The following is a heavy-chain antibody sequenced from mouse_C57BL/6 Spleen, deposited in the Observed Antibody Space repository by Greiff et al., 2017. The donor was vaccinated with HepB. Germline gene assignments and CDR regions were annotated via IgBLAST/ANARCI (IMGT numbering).Heavy chain of an antibody. CDR3: TRRLQLRLPSFDY. CDR1: GYTFTDYE. J-gene: IGHJ2*01. Sequence: VQLQQSGAELVRPGASVTLSCKASGYTFTDYEMHWVKQTPVHGLEWIGAIDPETGGTAYNQKFKGKAILTADKSSSTAYMELRSLTSEDSAVYYCTRRLQLRLPSFDYWGQGTTLTVSS. CDR2: IDPETGGT. D-gene: IGHD3-2*02. V-gene: IGHV1-15*01.